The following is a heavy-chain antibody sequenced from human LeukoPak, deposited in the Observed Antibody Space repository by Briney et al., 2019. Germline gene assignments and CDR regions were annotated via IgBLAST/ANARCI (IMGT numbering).Heavy chain of an antibody. CDR3: ARSSGWYDC. CDR1: GFTFSSYW. D-gene: IGHD6-19*01. V-gene: IGHV3-74*01. J-gene: IGHJ4*02. CDR2: VNSDGSST. Sequence: GGSLRLPCAASGFTFSSYWVHWVRQAPGKGLVWVSRVNSDGSSTSYADSVKGRFTISRDNAKNTLYLQMNNLRAEDTAVYYCARSSGWYDCWGQGTLVTVSS.